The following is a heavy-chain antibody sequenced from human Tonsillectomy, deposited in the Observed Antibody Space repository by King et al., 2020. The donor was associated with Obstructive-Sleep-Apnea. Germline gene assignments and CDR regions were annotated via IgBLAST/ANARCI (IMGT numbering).Heavy chain of an antibody. CDR3: ARADRDIAMGLFDY. CDR1: GDSISSNSY. Sequence: LQLQESGPGLVKPSETLSLTCTVSGDSISSNSYWAWIRQPPGKGLEWIGHIYYSGSTYYTPSPRRRVTISVDTSKNQFSLELNSVTAADTAVYYCARADRDIAMGLFDYWGQGTLVTVSS. CDR2: IYYSGST. J-gene: IGHJ4*02. D-gene: IGHD5-18*01. V-gene: IGHV4-39*07.